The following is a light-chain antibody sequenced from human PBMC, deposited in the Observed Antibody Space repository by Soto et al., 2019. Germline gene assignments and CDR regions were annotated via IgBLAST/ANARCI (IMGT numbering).Light chain of an antibody. J-gene: IGLJ1*01. V-gene: IGLV2-14*01. CDR2: EVS. Sequence: QAVLTHPASVSVSPGQSITISCTGTSSDVGGYNYVSWYQQQSGKAPKLIIHEVSNRPSGVSNRFSGSKSGNTASLTISGLQAEDEADYYCDSYTSSGAYVFGIGTKVTVL. CDR1: SSDVGGYNY. CDR3: DSYTSSGAYV.